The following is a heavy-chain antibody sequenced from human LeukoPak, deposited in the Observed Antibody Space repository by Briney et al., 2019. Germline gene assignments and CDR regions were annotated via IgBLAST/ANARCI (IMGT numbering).Heavy chain of an antibody. V-gene: IGHV1-2*02. CDR3: ARAMVRGKNWFDP. CDR2: INPNSGGT. CDR1: GYTFTGYY. J-gene: IGHJ5*02. Sequence: ASVKVSCKASGYTFTGYYMHWVRQAPGQGLEWMGWINPNSGGTNYAQKFQGRVTMTRDTSISTAYMELSRLRSDDTAVYYCARAMVRGKNWFDPWGQGTLVTVSS. D-gene: IGHD3-10*01.